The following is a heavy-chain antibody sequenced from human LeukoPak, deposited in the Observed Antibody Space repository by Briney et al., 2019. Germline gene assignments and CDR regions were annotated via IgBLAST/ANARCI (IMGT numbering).Heavy chain of an antibody. D-gene: IGHD5-12*01. V-gene: IGHV4-59*01. CDR1: GGSISSYY. Sequence: SETLPLTCTVSGGSISSYYWSWIRQPPGKGLEGIGYIYYSGSTNYNPSLKSRVTISVDTSKNQFSLKLSSVTAADTAVYYCARDLSGSIYFDYWGQGTLVTVSS. CDR2: IYYSGST. J-gene: IGHJ4*02. CDR3: ARDLSGSIYFDY.